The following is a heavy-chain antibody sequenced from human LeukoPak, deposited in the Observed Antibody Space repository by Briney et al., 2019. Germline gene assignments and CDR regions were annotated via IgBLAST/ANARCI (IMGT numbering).Heavy chain of an antibody. V-gene: IGHV3-73*01. CDR3: TRQRFVQAFYCGGDCYNNWYFDL. Sequence: GGSLRLSCAASGFTFSGSAMHWVRQASGKGLEWVGRIRSKANSYATAYAASVKGRFTISRDDSKNTAYLQMNSLKTEDTAVYYCTRQRFVQAFYCGGDCYNNWYFDLWGRGTLVTVSS. D-gene: IGHD2-21*02. CDR1: GFTFSGSA. CDR2: IRSKANSYAT. J-gene: IGHJ2*01.